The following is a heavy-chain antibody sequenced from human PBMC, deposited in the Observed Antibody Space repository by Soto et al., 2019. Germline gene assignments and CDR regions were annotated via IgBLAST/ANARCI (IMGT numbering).Heavy chain of an antibody. CDR1: GFTFSDHF. D-gene: IGHD3-22*01. Sequence: GGSLRLSCSGSGFTFSDHFIDWVRQAPGKGLEWVGRIRNKANSYTTEYAASVKDRFTISRDDSGSSLRLQMDSLKTEDTAVYYCARETYYYDRSRYHFYLDYWGQGTLVIVSS. CDR2: IRNKANSYTT. CDR3: ARETYYYDRSRYHFYLDY. V-gene: IGHV3-72*01. J-gene: IGHJ4*02.